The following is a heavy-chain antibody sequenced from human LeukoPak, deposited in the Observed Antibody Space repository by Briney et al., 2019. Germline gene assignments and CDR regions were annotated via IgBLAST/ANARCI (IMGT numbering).Heavy chain of an antibody. CDR2: ISWNSGSI. CDR1: GFTFDDYA. Sequence: PGRSLRLSCAASGFTFDDYAMHLVRQAPGKGLEWVSGISWNSGSIGYADSVKGRFTISRDNAKNSLYLQMNSLRAEDMALYYCAKDGRRGYSYGRGFDYWGQGTLVTVSS. J-gene: IGHJ4*02. V-gene: IGHV3-9*03. D-gene: IGHD5-18*01. CDR3: AKDGRRGYSYGRGFDY.